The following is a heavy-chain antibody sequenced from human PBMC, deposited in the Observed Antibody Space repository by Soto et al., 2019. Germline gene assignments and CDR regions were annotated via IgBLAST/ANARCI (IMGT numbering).Heavy chain of an antibody. V-gene: IGHV4-59*01. CDR1: GVSITSYS. Sequence: SETLSLTCTVSGVSITSYSWSWIRQTPGKGLDWIGSISFSGATYSNASLKGRAALSVDTSENHLSLTLNTVTSADTAAYYCGRNLREGYERGLEVWGQGNQVTVSS. J-gene: IGHJ6*02. D-gene: IGHD5-12*01. CDR2: ISFSGAT. CDR3: GRNLREGYERGLEV.